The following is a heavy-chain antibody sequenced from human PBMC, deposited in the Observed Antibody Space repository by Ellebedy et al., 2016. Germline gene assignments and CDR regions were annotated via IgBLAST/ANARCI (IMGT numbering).Heavy chain of an antibody. J-gene: IGHJ4*02. V-gene: IGHV3-7*02. CDR3: ARVDHWLVFNY. CDR1: GFIFSNYW. Sequence: GESLKISXAASGFIFSNYWINWVRQAPGKGLEWVANIKQDGSEKYYVDSVKGRFTISRDNAKSSLYLQLNSLRVEDTAVYYCARVDHWLVFNYWGQGTLVTVSS. CDR2: IKQDGSEK. D-gene: IGHD6-19*01.